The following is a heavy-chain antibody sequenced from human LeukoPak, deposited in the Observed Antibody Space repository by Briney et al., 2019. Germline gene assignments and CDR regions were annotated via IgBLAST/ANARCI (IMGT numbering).Heavy chain of an antibody. CDR3: ARGGPSIAAVATRNYFQH. Sequence: SETLSLTCAVYGGSFSGYHWSCIRQSSEKGLEWIGEINDRGSTNYNPSLKSRVTMSLDTSKNQFSLNLSSVTAADTALYYCARGGPSIAAVATRNYFQHWGQGTLVTVSS. J-gene: IGHJ1*01. V-gene: IGHV4-34*01. CDR1: GGSFSGYH. CDR2: INDRGST. D-gene: IGHD6-13*01.